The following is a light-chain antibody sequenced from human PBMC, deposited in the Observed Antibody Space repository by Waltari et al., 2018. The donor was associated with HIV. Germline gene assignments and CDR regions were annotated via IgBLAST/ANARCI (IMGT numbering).Light chain of an antibody. V-gene: IGLV1-47*01. Sequence: QSVVTQPPSASGTPGQRVTISCSGSSSNIGSNYVYWYQQLPGTAPKLLIHRNKQRPSGVPGRVSASKSGTSASLAISGLRSEDEADYYCLSWDDSLRVWVFGGGTKVTVL. J-gene: IGLJ3*02. CDR2: RNK. CDR3: LSWDDSLRVWV. CDR1: SSNIGSNY.